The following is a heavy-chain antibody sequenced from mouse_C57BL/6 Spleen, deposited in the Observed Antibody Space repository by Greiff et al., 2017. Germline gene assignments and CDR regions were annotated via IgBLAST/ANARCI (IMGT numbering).Heavy chain of an antibody. V-gene: IGHV3-6*01. CDR2: ISYDGSN. CDR1: GYSITSGYY. D-gene: IGHD2-4*01. CDR3: ARDDYDVAMDY. J-gene: IGHJ4*01. Sequence: ESGPGLVKPSQSLSLTCSVTGYSITSGYYWNWIRQFPGNKLEWMGYISYDGSNNYNPSLKNRISITRDTSKNQFFLKLNSVTTEDTATYYCARDDYDVAMDYWGQGTSVTVSS.